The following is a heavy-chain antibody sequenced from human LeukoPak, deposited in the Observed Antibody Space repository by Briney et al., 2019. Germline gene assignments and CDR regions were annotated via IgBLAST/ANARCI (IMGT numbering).Heavy chain of an antibody. CDR3: ASLFDCSSTSCYKGYFDY. CDR2: IYYSGST. CDR1: GGSISSGDYY. D-gene: IGHD2-2*02. V-gene: IGHV4-30-4*08. Sequence: SETLSLTCTVSGGSISSGDYYWSWIRQPPGKGLEWIGYIYYSGSTYYNPSLKSRVTISVDTSKNQFSLKLSSVTAADTAVYYCASLFDCSSTSCYKGYFDYWGQVTLVTVFS. J-gene: IGHJ4*02.